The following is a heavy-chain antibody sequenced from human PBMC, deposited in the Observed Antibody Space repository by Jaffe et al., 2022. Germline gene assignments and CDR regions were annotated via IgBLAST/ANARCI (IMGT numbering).Heavy chain of an antibody. V-gene: IGHV3-53*02. Sequence: EVQLVETGGGLIQPGGSLRLSCAASGFTVSSNYMSWVRQAPGKGLEWVSVIYSGGSTYYADSVKGRFTISRDNSKNTLYLQMNSLRAEDTAVYYCARDSPLGYCSGGSCYPPLVSYWGQGTLVTVSS. CDR3: ARDSPLGYCSGGSCYPPLVSY. J-gene: IGHJ4*02. CDR1: GFTVSSNY. D-gene: IGHD2-15*01. CDR2: IYSGGST.